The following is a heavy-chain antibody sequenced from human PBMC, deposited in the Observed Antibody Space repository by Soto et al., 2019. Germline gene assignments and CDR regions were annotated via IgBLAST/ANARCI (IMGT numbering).Heavy chain of an antibody. J-gene: IGHJ4*02. CDR2: LSGSGSST. CDR3: AKVPLKPQVFDY. Sequence: PGGSLSLSCPASGFPFSNYAMNWVRQAPGKGLEWVSTLSGSGSSTYYADSVKGRFTISRDNSKNTLYLQMNNLRAEDMAIYYCAKVPLKPQVFDYWGQGTLVTVSS. V-gene: IGHV3-23*01. CDR1: GFPFSNYA.